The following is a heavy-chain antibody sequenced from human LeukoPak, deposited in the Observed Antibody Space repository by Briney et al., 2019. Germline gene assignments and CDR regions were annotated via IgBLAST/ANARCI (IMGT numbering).Heavy chain of an antibody. CDR3: ARVGGPVVEDYYYYMDV. D-gene: IGHD3-16*01. CDR2: ISSSSSYI. CDR1: GFTFSSYS. Sequence: GGSLRLSCAASGFTFSSYSMNWVRQAPGKGLEWVSSISSSSSYIYYADSVKGRFTISRDNAKNSLYLQMNSLRAEDTALYYCARVGGPVVEDYYYYMDVWGKGTTVTVSS. J-gene: IGHJ6*03. V-gene: IGHV3-21*04.